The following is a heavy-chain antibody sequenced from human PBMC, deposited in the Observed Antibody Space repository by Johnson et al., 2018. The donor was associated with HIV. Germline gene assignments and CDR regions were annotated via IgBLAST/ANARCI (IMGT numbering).Heavy chain of an antibody. V-gene: IGHV3-20*04. Sequence: VQLVESGGGVERPEGSLRLSCVASVFTFDEYDMNWVRQAPGKGLEWVSSITWNGGTTGSADSVKGRFTVSRDNSNNILFLQMSSLRSDDTAVYFCARVQRSGWFNTDAFDLWGQGTMVTVSS. CDR3: ARVQRSGWFNTDAFDL. CDR2: ITWNGGTT. D-gene: IGHD6-19*01. CDR1: VFTFDEYD. J-gene: IGHJ3*01.